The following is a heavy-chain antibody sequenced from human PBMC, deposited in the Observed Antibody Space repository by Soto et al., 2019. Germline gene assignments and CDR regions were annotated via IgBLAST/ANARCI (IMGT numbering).Heavy chain of an antibody. CDR3: ARDSGPGDYGDYDDWFDP. J-gene: IGHJ5*02. V-gene: IGHV1-69*13. D-gene: IGHD4-17*01. CDR1: GGTFSSYA. Sequence: GASVKVSCKASGGTFSSYAISWVRQAPGQGLEWMGGIIPIFGTANYAQKFQGRVTITADEPTSTAYMELSSLRSEDTAVYYCARDSGPGDYGDYDDWFDPWGQGTLVTVSS. CDR2: IIPIFGTA.